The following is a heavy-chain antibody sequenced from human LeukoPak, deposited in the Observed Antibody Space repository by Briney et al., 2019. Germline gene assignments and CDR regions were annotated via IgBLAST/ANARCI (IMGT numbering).Heavy chain of an antibody. D-gene: IGHD3-22*01. J-gene: IGHJ4*02. CDR1: GFTFSSYA. V-gene: IGHV3-30*01. CDR3: ARAPYYDSSGYYDC. Sequence: PGGSLRLSCAASGFTFSSYAMHWVRQAPGKGLEGVAVISYDGSNKYYADSAKGRFTISRDNSKNTLYLQMNSLRAEDTAVYYCARAPYYDSSGYYDCWGQGTLVTVSS. CDR2: ISYDGSNK.